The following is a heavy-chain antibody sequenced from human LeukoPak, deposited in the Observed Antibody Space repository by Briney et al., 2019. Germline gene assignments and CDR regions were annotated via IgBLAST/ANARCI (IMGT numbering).Heavy chain of an antibody. D-gene: IGHD2-2*02. J-gene: IGHJ4*02. V-gene: IGHV4-34*01. CDR3: ARDSPAAAIPGGYDY. Sequence: SETLSLTCAVYGGSFSGYYWSWIRQPPGKGLEWIGEINHSGSTNYNPSLKSRATISVDTSKNQFSLKLSSVTAADTAVYYCARDSPAAAIPGGYDYWGQGTLVTVSS. CDR2: INHSGST. CDR1: GGSFSGYY.